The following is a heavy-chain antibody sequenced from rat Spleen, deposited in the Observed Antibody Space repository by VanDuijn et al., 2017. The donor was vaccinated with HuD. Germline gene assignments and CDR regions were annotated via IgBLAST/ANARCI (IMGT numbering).Heavy chain of an antibody. CDR1: GFTFSNYY. CDR2: ISTGGGIT. V-gene: IGHV5-27*01. D-gene: IGHD1-11*01. CDR3: TTHGYGDNYGSIDY. Sequence: EVQLVESGGGLVQPGRTLKLSCAASGFTFSNYYMAWVRQAPTKGLECVAYISTGGGITYNRDSVKGRFTISRDNAKSTLYLQMDSLRSEDTATYYCTTHGYGDNYGSIDYWGQGVMVTVSS. J-gene: IGHJ2*01.